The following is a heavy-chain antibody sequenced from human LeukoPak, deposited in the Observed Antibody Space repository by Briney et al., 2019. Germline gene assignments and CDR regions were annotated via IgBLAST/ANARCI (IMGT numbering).Heavy chain of an antibody. Sequence: GGSLRLSCAASGFTFSSYAMHWVRQAPGKGLEWVAVISYDGSNKYYADSVKGRFTISRDNSKNTLYLQMNSLRAEDTAVYYCARDQYCSGGSCYSYYYYYGMDVWGQRTTVTVSS. CDR1: GFTFSSYA. V-gene: IGHV3-30-3*01. CDR3: ARDQYCSGGSCYSYYYYYGMDV. D-gene: IGHD2-15*01. J-gene: IGHJ6*02. CDR2: ISYDGSNK.